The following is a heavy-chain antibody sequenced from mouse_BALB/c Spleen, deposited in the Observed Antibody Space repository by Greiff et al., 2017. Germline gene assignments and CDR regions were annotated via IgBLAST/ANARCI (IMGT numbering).Heavy chain of an antibody. D-gene: IGHD1-1*01. V-gene: IGHV1-9*01. CDR2: ILPGSGST. CDR3: ARGYYGSSYVGLYAMDY. J-gene: IGHJ4*01. CDR1: GYTFSSYW. Sequence: QVQLQQSGAELTKPGASVKISCKATGYTFSSYWIEWVKQRPGHGLEWIGEILPGSGSTNYNEKFKGKATFTADTSSNTAYMQLSSLTSEDSAVYYCARGYYGSSYVGLYAMDYWGQGTSVTVSS.